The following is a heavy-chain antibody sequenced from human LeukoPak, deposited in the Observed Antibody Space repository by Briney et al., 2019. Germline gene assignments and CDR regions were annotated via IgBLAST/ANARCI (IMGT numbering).Heavy chain of an antibody. Sequence: GGSLRLSCAASGFTFSSYWMSWVRQAPGKGLEWVANIKQDGSEKYYVDSVKGRFTISRDNAKNSLYLQMNSLRAEDTAVYYCARDLLSYRFPTHFDSWGQGTLVTVSS. CDR1: GFTFSSYW. V-gene: IGHV3-7*01. CDR3: ARDLLSYRFPTHFDS. CDR2: IKQDGSEK. J-gene: IGHJ4*02. D-gene: IGHD3-16*02.